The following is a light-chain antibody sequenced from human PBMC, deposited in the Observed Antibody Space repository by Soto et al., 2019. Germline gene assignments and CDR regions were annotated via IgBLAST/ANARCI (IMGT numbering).Light chain of an antibody. CDR1: SSNIGAGYD. CDR3: QSYASSLSGVV. V-gene: IGLV1-40*01. Sequence: QAVVTQPPSVSGAPGQRVTISCTASSSNIGAGYDVHWYQQLPGTAPKLLIYDNNNRPSGVPDRFSGSKSGSSASLAITGLQAEDEADYYCQSYASSLSGVVFGGGTKLTVL. CDR2: DNN. J-gene: IGLJ2*01.